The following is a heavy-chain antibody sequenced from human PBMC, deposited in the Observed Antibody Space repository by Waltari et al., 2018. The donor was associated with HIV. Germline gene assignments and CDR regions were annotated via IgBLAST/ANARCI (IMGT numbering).Heavy chain of an antibody. CDR1: GESFSGYY. V-gene: IGHV4-34*01. CDR3: TGGEDVNYEILTGYYKW. J-gene: IGHJ4*02. Sequence: QVQLRQWGTGLLKPSETLSLTCAVYGESFSGYYWTWIRQTPGRGLEWIAEINHGGGANYHPSLKRRVTISADKSKKHFSLEVTTATAADTAVYYCTGGEDVNYEILTGYYKWWGQGTLVTVSS. D-gene: IGHD3-9*01. CDR2: INHGGGA.